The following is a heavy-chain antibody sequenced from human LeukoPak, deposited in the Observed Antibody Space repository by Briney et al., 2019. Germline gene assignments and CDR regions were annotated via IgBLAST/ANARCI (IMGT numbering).Heavy chain of an antibody. V-gene: IGHV3-53*05. CDR2: IYSGGST. CDR3: ARDKDCSGGSCQYYFDY. D-gene: IGHD2-15*01. Sequence: GGSLRLSCAASGFTVSSNYMSWVRQAPGKGLEWVSVIYSGGSTYYADSVKGRFTISRDNSKNTLYLQMNSLRAEDTAVYYCARDKDCSGGSCQYYFDYWGQGTLVTVSS. CDR1: GFTVSSNY. J-gene: IGHJ4*02.